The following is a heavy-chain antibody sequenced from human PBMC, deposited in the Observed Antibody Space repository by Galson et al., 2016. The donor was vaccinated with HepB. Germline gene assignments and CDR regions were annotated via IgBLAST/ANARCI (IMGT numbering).Heavy chain of an antibody. J-gene: IGHJ6*04. V-gene: IGHV4-30-4*01. CDR3: ARYYFALGSYYERQFYYAVDV. CDR2: IYYSGGT. CDR1: GGSMSNNDYY. Sequence: TLSLTCTVSGGSMSNNDYYWSWIRQPPGKGLEWIGYIYYSGGTYYNSSLKSRVSISLDTSKKQFSLELTSVTAADTAVYFCARYYFALGSYYERQFYYAVDVWGKGTTVIVSS. D-gene: IGHD3-10*01.